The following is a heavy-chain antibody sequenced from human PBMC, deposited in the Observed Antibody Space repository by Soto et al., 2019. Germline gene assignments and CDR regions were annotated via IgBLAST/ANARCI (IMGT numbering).Heavy chain of an antibody. CDR2: IYYSGST. CDR3: ARLDGSGSYYNSHYYYYYMDV. Sequence: SETLSLTCTVSGGSISSYYWSWIRQPPGKGLEWIGYIYYSGSTNYNPSLKSRVTISVDTSKNQFSLKLSSVTAADTAVYYCARLDGSGSYYNSHYYYYYMDVWGKGTTVTVSS. V-gene: IGHV4-59*08. D-gene: IGHD3-10*01. CDR1: GGSISSYY. J-gene: IGHJ6*03.